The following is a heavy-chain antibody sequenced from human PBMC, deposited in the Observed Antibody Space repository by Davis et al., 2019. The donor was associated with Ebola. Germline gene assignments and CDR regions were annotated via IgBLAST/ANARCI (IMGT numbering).Heavy chain of an antibody. V-gene: IGHV3-53*05. CDR2: IYNDGAT. CDR1: GFSVSRTY. D-gene: IGHD2-15*01. J-gene: IGHJ4*02. Sequence: GASLKISCAVSGFSVSRTYMSWVRQAQGKGLEWVSNIYNDGATNYAASVKDRLTISRDNSKNTLYLQLNSLGPENTAVYYCARLPRGAASPFDYWGQGTLGPVAS. CDR3: ARLPRGAASPFDY.